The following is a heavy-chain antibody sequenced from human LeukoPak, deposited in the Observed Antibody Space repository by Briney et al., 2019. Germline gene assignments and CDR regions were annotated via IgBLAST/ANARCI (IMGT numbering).Heavy chain of an antibody. CDR3: AGRDYGDYFFDS. CDR1: GFTFTTFN. Sequence: PGGSLGLSCAASGFTFTTFNMNWVRQSPGKGLERVSCISSSSDYIYYADSVKGRFTISRDNSRNSLYLQMNSLRAEDTAVYYCAGRDYGDYFFDSWGQGTLVTVSS. V-gene: IGHV3-21*01. CDR2: ISSSSDYI. J-gene: IGHJ4*02. D-gene: IGHD4-17*01.